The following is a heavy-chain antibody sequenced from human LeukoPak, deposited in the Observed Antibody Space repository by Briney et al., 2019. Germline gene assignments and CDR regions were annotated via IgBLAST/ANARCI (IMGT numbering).Heavy chain of an antibody. CDR3: TRGYNWNDQVLGY. CDR1: GFTFGDYA. V-gene: IGHV3-49*04. Sequence: PGGSLRLSCTASGFTFGDYAMSWVRQAPGKGLEWVGFIRSKAYGGTTEYAASVKGRFTISRDDSKSIAYLQMNSLKTEDTAVYYCTRGYNWNDQVLGYWGQGTLVTVSS. CDR2: IRSKAYGGTT. D-gene: IGHD1-1*01. J-gene: IGHJ4*02.